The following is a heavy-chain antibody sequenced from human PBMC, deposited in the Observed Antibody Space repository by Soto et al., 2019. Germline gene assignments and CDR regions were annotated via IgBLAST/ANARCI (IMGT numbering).Heavy chain of an antibody. CDR1: GGTFSSYA. Sequence: QVQLVPSGAEVKKPGSSVKVSCKASGGTFSSYAISWVRQAPGQGLEWMGGIIPIFGTANYAQKFQGRVTITADDSTSTAYMELSSLRAEDTAVYYCASQCITIVGVVIVFYYYGMDVWGQGTTVTVSS. D-gene: IGHD3-3*01. CDR3: ASQCITIVGVVIVFYYYGMDV. CDR2: IIPIFGTA. V-gene: IGHV1-69*01. J-gene: IGHJ6*02.